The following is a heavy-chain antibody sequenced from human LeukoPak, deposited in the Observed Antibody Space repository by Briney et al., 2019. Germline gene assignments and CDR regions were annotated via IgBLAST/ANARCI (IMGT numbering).Heavy chain of an antibody. CDR2: INHSGST. D-gene: IGHD2-2*01. Sequence: SETLFLTCTVSGGSISSSSYYWGWIRQPPGKGLEWIGEINHSGSTNYNPSLKSRVTISVDTSKNQFSLKLSSVTAADTAVYYCARGPPYPFDYWGQGTLVTVSS. CDR3: ARGPPYPFDY. CDR1: GGSISSSSYY. J-gene: IGHJ4*02. V-gene: IGHV4-39*07.